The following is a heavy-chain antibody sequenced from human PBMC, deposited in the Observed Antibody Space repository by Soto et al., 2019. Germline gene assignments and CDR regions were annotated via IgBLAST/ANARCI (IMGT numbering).Heavy chain of an antibody. CDR1: GGTFSSYA. CDR2: IIPIFGTA. J-gene: IGHJ6*02. D-gene: IGHD2-15*01. CDR3: GRRVVANYYYGMDV. Sequence: ASVKVSCKASGGTFSSYAISWVRQAPGQGLEWMGGIIPIFGTANYAQKFQGRVTITADESTGTAYMELSSLRSEDTAVYYCGRRVVANYYYGMDVWGQGTTVTVSS. V-gene: IGHV1-69*13.